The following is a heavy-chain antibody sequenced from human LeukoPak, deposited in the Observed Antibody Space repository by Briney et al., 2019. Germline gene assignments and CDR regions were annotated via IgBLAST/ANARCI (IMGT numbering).Heavy chain of an antibody. J-gene: IGHJ4*02. V-gene: IGHV3-15*01. D-gene: IGHD1-14*01. CDR3: TTELDVRPNHY. CDR1: GLTFSNAW. Sequence: GGSLRLSCAASGLTFSNAWMSWVRQAPGKGLEWVGRIKRKGDGGTTDYAAPVKGRFTISRDDSKNTLYLQMNSLKSEDTAVYYCTTELDVRPNHYWGQGTLVTVSS. CDR2: IKRKGDGGTT.